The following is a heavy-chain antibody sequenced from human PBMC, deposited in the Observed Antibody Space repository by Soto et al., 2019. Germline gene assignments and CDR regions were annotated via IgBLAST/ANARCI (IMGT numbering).Heavy chain of an antibody. CDR1: GYTFTSYG. D-gene: IGHD5-12*01. CDR3: ARDSLVAADLAGG. J-gene: IGHJ4*02. V-gene: IGHV1-18*01. Sequence: QVQLVQSGAEVKKPGASVKVSCKASGYTFTSYGISWVRQAPGQGLEWMRWISTYNGNTNYAPKLQARVTMTTDTYPSTAYMELRSLRSDDTAVYYCARDSLVAADLAGGWGKGTLVTVSS. CDR2: ISTYNGNT.